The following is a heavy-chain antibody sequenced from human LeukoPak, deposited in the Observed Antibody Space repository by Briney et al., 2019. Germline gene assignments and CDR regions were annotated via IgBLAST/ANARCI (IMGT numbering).Heavy chain of an antibody. CDR3: ARGYCSGGSCYSVENWFDP. CDR1: GGTFSSYA. J-gene: IGHJ5*02. V-gene: IGHV1-2*06. Sequence: ASVKVSCKASGGTFSSYAISWVRQAPGQGLEWMGRINPNSGGTNYAQKFQGRVTMTRDTSISTTYMELSRLRSDDTAVYYCARGYCSGGSCYSVENWFDPWGQGTLVTVSS. D-gene: IGHD2-15*01. CDR2: INPNSGGT.